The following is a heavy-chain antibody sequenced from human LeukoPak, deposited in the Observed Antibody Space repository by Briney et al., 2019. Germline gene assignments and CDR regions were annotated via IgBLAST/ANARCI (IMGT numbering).Heavy chain of an antibody. Sequence: GGSLRLSCAASGFTFSDYYMSWIRQAPGKGREWVSYISSSGSNIYYADSVKGRFTISRDNAKNSLYLQMNSLRAEDTAVYYCARVLSSSWYDPFDYWGQGTLVTVSS. CDR1: GFTFSDYY. CDR2: ISSSGSNI. J-gene: IGHJ4*02. CDR3: ARVLSSSWYDPFDY. D-gene: IGHD6-13*01. V-gene: IGHV3-11*04.